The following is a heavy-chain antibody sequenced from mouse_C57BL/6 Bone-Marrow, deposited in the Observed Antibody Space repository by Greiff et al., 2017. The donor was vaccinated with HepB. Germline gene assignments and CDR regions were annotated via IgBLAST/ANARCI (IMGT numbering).Heavy chain of an antibody. V-gene: IGHV2-3*01. CDR2: IWGDGST. J-gene: IGHJ3*01. Sequence: VQLQQSGPGLVAPSQSLSITCTVSGFSLTSYGVSWVRQPPGKGLEWLGVIWGDGSTNYHSALISRLSISKDNSKSQVFLKLNSLQTDDTATYYCAKTGIRDYDREAGFAYWGQGTLVTVSA. D-gene: IGHD2-4*01. CDR3: AKTGIRDYDREAGFAY. CDR1: GFSLTSYG.